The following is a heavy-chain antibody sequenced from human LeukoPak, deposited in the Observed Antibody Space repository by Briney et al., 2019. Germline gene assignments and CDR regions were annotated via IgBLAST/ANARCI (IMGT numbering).Heavy chain of an antibody. CDR2: ISGSGVST. J-gene: IGHJ1*01. V-gene: IGHV3-23*01. CDR3: AKGSMATVLYGSAEYFQH. CDR1: RISLGSYA. D-gene: IGHD2-2*01. Sequence: GGSLRLSCAASRISLGSYAMSWVRQAPGKGLEWVSAISGSGVSTYYADSVKGRFTISRDNSKNTLYLQMNSLRAEDTAIYYCAKGSMATVLYGSAEYFQHWGQGTPVTVSS.